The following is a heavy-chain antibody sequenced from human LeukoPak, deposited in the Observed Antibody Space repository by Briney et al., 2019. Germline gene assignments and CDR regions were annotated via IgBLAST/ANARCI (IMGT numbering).Heavy chain of an antibody. Sequence: QPGGSLRLSCAASGFTFRSYSMNWVRQAPGKGLEWISHISSTGSTIYYADSVKGRFTISRDNAKNSLYLQMSSLRGEDTAVYYCARGDAWFGEFLSFDYWGQGTLVTVSS. CDR3: ARGDAWFGEFLSFDY. J-gene: IGHJ4*02. CDR2: ISSTGSTI. V-gene: IGHV3-48*04. CDR1: GFTFRSYS. D-gene: IGHD3-10*01.